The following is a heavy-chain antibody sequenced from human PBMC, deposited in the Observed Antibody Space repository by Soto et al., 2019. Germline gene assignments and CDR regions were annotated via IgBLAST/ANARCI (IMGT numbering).Heavy chain of an antibody. CDR1: GFSLNTRGVG. V-gene: IGHV2-5*02. CDR2: ISWDGEK. CDR3: AHRRADLLTGQYYFDY. Sequence: QITLKESGPTLVKPTQTLTLTCTFSGFSLNTRGVGVGWIRQPPGKALEWLALISWDGEKRYSPSLKSRLTITKATSETQVVLTMTNIDPVNTTTSYSAHRRADLLTGQYYFDYWGQVNLVPVSS. J-gene: IGHJ4*02. D-gene: IGHD3-9*01.